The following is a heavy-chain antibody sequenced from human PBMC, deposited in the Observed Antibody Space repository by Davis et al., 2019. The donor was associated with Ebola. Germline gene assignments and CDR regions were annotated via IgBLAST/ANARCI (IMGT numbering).Heavy chain of an antibody. D-gene: IGHD2/OR15-2a*01. V-gene: IGHV3-53*01. CDR2: YGTSADT. CDR1: GLTVSGTY. Sequence: GESLKISCAASGLTVSGTYMNWVRQAPGKGLEWVSTYGTSADTYYADSVKGRFTISRDNSKNTLYLQMNGLRVEDTAIYYCAKDNRNIWSEVWGQGTMVTVSS. CDR3: AKDNRNIWSEV. J-gene: IGHJ3*01.